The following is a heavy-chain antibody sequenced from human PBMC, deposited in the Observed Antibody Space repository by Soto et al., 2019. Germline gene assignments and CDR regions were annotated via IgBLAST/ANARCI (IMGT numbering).Heavy chain of an antibody. D-gene: IGHD3-3*01. V-gene: IGHV3-64*04. CDR3: ARDGYYDFWSGYSRLYYYYYGMDV. CDR1: GFTFSGYA. Sequence: GGSLRLSCSASGFTFSGYAMHWVRQAPGKGLESVSVISRDGGRTYYADSVKGRFTISRDNSKNTLYLQMNSLRAEDTAVYYCARDGYYDFWSGYSRLYYYYYGMDVWGQGTTVTVSS. J-gene: IGHJ6*02. CDR2: ISRDGGRT.